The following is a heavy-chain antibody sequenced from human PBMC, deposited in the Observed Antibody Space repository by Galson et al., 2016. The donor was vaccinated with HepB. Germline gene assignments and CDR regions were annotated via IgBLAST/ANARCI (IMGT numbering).Heavy chain of an antibody. CDR1: GGSISSGSYF. J-gene: IGHJ4*02. CDR2: IYYNGSA. CDR3: VRDPYY. V-gene: IGHV4-31*03. Sequence: TLSLTCTVSGGSISSGSYFWTWIRQHPGKGLEWIGYIYYNGSAYYNPSLKSRVTMAVDTSRNQFSLKSSSVTAADTAVYYCVRDPYYWGQGTLVTVSS.